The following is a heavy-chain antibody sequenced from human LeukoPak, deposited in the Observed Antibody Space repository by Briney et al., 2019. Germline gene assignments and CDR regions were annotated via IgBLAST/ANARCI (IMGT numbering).Heavy chain of an antibody. J-gene: IGHJ4*02. D-gene: IGHD2-2*02. CDR3: AKGKGSSTSCYTD. V-gene: IGHV3-23*01. CDR1: GFTFSSYA. CDR2: VSGNGDST. Sequence: PGGSLRLSCAASGFTFSSYAMSWVRQAPGKGLEWVSTVSGNGDSTYYADSVKGRFTISRDNSKNTLYLQMNSLRVDGTAVYYCAKGKGSSTSCYTDWGQGTLVTVSS.